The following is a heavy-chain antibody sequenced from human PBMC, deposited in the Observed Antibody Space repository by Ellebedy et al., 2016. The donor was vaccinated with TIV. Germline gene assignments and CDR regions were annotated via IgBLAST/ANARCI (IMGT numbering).Heavy chain of an antibody. CDR3: AKARSWATDPYYGLDV. V-gene: IGHV3-23*01. J-gene: IGHJ6*02. D-gene: IGHD6-13*01. Sequence: GESLKISCSASGFTFGSYAMTWVRQAPGKGLEWVSGINGGGTTYYADSVKGRFTISGDNSKNTLYLQMNSLRVEDTAVYFCAKARSWATDPYYGLDVWGQGTTVTVSS. CDR1: GFTFGSYA. CDR2: INGGGTT.